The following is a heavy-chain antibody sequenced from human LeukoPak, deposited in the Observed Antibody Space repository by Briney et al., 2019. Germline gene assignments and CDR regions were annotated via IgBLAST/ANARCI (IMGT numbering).Heavy chain of an antibody. CDR3: AKPYYYDSSGYYYYYYYGMDV. J-gene: IGHJ6*02. D-gene: IGHD3-22*01. CDR2: INSNSGGT. CDR1: GYTFTGYN. V-gene: IGHV1-2*02. Sequence: ASVKVSCKASGYTFTGYNMKWVRQAPGQGLEWMGWINSNSGGTYYAQKLQGRVTMTRDTSISTAYMELSRLRSDDTAVYYCAKPYYYDSSGYYYYYYYGMDVWGQGTAVTVSS.